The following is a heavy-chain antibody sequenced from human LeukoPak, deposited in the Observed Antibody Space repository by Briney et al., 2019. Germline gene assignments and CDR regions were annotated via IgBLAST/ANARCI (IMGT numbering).Heavy chain of an antibody. Sequence: GGSLRLSCAASGFTFSGYSMNWVRQAVEKGLEWVSYISASSSSIHYADSVKGRFTISRDNAKNSLYLQMNSLRDEDTAVYYCARRAAGRPGADYFQHWGQGILVTVSS. CDR3: ARRAAGRPGADYFQH. V-gene: IGHV3-48*02. CDR2: ISASSSSI. CDR1: GFTFSGYS. J-gene: IGHJ1*01. D-gene: IGHD3-10*01.